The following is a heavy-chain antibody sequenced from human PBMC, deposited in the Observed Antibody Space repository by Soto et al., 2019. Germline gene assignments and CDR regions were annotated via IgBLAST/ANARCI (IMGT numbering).Heavy chain of an antibody. CDR2: IYPGDSDT. J-gene: IGHJ6*02. CDR1: GYSFTNYC. D-gene: IGHD3-10*01. CDR3: ARNRLRQYYYGMDV. Sequence: VESLKISCMGSGYSFTNYCIAWLRQMPGQGLEWVGVIYPGDSDTRYSPSFRGQVTISADKSISHVYLQWSSLKASDTAMYYCARNRLRQYYYGMDVWGQGTTVTVSS. V-gene: IGHV5-51*01.